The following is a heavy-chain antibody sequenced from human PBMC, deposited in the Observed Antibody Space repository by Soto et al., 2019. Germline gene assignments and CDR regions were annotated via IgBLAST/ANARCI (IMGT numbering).Heavy chain of an antibody. D-gene: IGHD6-19*01. J-gene: IGHJ4*02. Sequence: GGSLRLSCAASGFTFDDYAMHWVRQAPGKGLEWVSGISWNSGSIGYADSVKGRFTISRDNAKNSPYLQMNSLRAEDTALYYCAKDIGGSSGWYVVYWGQGTLVTVSS. CDR1: GFTFDDYA. V-gene: IGHV3-9*01. CDR2: ISWNSGSI. CDR3: AKDIGGSSGWYVVY.